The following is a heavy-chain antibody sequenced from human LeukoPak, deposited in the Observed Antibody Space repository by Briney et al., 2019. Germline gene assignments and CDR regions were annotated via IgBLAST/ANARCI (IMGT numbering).Heavy chain of an antibody. CDR3: ARALGLEWELLYAFDI. V-gene: IGHV3-21*01. CDR2: ISSSSSYI. D-gene: IGHD1-26*01. CDR1: GFTFSSYS. J-gene: IGHJ3*02. Sequence: GGSLRLSCAASGFTFSSYSMNWVRQAPGKGLEWVSSISSSSSYIYYADSVKGRFTTSRDNPKNSLYLQMNSLRAEDTAVYYCARALGLEWELLYAFDIWGQGTMVTVSS.